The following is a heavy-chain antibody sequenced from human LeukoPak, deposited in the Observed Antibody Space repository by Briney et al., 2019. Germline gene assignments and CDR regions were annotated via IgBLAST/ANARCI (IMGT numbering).Heavy chain of an antibody. V-gene: IGHV5-51*01. Sequence: PGESLKISCKASGYRFTSYWIGWVRQMPGKGLEWMGIIYPGDSDTRYSPSFQGQVTISADKSISTDYLQWSSLKASDTAMYYCARPEEHGDYVHDAFDIWGQGTMVTVSS. J-gene: IGHJ3*02. CDR1: GYRFTSYW. D-gene: IGHD4-17*01. CDR2: IYPGDSDT. CDR3: ARPEEHGDYVHDAFDI.